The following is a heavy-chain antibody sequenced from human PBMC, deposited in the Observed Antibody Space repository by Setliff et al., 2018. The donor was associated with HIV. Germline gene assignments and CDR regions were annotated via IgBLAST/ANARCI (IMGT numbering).Heavy chain of an antibody. CDR3: ARARRDSYDRGRRNHYYIDV. CDR1: GYTFSSYD. J-gene: IGHJ6*03. Sequence: ASVKVSCKASGYTFSSYDINWVRQATGQGLEWMGWMNPNSGSTGNAQKFQGRVTMTRDTSISTAYMELNNLKFEDTAVYYCARARRDSYDRGRRNHYYIDVWGKGTTVTVSS. CDR2: MNPNSGST. D-gene: IGHD3-22*01. V-gene: IGHV1-8*02.